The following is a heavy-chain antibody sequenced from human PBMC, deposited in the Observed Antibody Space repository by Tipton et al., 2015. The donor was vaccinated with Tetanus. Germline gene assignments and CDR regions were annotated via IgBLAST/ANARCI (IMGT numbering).Heavy chain of an antibody. J-gene: IGHJ1*01. CDR2: ISPFNNNI. Sequence: QVQLVQSGAEVKKPGASVKVSCKASGYTFTHYGVNWVRQAPGQGLEWMGWISPFNNNINYAEKFQGRLTMTTDRSTSTVYMERRGLVSDDTAVYYCARGRGLGPHEFFEHWGQGTLVTVSS. CDR3: ARGRGLGPHEFFEH. D-gene: IGHD6-19*01. CDR1: GYTFTHYG. V-gene: IGHV1-18*01.